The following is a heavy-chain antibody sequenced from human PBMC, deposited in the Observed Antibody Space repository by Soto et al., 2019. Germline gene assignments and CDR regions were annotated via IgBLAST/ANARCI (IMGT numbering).Heavy chain of an antibody. J-gene: IGHJ4*02. CDR1: GFTFTSSA. D-gene: IGHD5-12*01. Sequence: ASVKVSCKASGFTFTSSAVQWVRQARGQRLEWIGWIVVGSGNTNYAQKFQERVTITRDMSTSTAYMELSSLRSEDTAVYYCAAEAVSGYDGEPNDYWGQGTLVTVSS. CDR3: AAEAVSGYDGEPNDY. CDR2: IVVGSGNT. V-gene: IGHV1-58*01.